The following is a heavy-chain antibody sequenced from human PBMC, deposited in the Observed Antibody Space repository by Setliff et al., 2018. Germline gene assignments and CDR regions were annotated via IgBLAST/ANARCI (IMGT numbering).Heavy chain of an antibody. J-gene: IGHJ5*02. V-gene: IGHV4-38-2*01. CDR1: GFSISSGYY. CDR2: XXXXXXX. CDR3: ARAHTWSLPNDNSGYPGWFDP. Sequence: SETLSLTCAVSGFSISSGYYWGWIRQPPGXXXXWIXXXXXXXXXXXXXXXXXXXTXXXXTSKNHVSLKLSSVTAADTAVYYCARAHTWSLPNDNSGYPGWFDPWGQGTLVTVSS. D-gene: IGHD3-22*01.